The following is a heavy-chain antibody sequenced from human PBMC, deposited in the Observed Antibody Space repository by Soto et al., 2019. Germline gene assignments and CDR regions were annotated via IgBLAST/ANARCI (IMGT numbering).Heavy chain of an antibody. D-gene: IGHD6-19*01. CDR1: GYTFTSYG. CDR3: AKSGAVADHAEYFQH. V-gene: IGHV1-18*04. J-gene: IGHJ1*01. CDR2: ISAYNGNT. Sequence: QVQLVQSGAEVKKPGASVKVSCKASGYTFTSYGISWVRQAPGQGLEWMGWISAYNGNTNYAQKLQCRVTMTTDTSTSTAYMELRSLRSDDTAVYYCAKSGAVADHAEYFQHWGQGTLVTVSS.